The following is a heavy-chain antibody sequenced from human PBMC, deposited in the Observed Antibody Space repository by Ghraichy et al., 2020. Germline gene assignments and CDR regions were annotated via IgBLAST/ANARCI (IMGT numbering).Heavy chain of an antibody. Sequence: GGSLRLSCAASGFTVSSNYMSWVRQAPGKGLEWVSVIYSGGSTYYADSVKGRFTISRDNSKNTLYLQMNSLRAEDTAVYYCAALETAGYYYYGMDVWGQGITVTVSS. J-gene: IGHJ6*02. CDR2: IYSGGST. V-gene: IGHV3-53*01. CDR1: GFTVSSNY. CDR3: AALETAGYYYYGMDV. D-gene: IGHD2-21*02.